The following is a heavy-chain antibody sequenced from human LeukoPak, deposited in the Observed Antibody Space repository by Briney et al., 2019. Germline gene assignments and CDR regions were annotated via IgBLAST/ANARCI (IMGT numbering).Heavy chain of an antibody. CDR2: VIAIFGRV. CDR1: IGTFISSS. V-gene: IGHV1-69*05. Sequence: VASVKVSCKASIGTFISSSICWVRQAPGQGLEWMGGVIAIFGRVKYGQKFQGRATITTDESTSTAYMELSSLTSEDTGVYYCARGELGDSSGFSFFDYWGQGTLVTVS. J-gene: IGHJ4*02. D-gene: IGHD3-22*01. CDR3: ARGELGDSSGFSFFDY.